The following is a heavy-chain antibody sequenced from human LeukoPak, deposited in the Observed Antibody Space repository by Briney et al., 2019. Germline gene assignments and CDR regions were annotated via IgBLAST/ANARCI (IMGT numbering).Heavy chain of an antibody. CDR3: ARALGYSYGSYYFDY. D-gene: IGHD5-18*01. V-gene: IGHV3-74*01. CDR2: INSDGSST. J-gene: IGHJ4*02. CDR1: GFTVSSNY. Sequence: GGSLRLSCAASGFTVSSNYMSWVRQAPGKGLVWVSRINSDGSSTSYADSVKGRFTISRDNAKNTLYLQMNSLRAEDTAVYYCARALGYSYGSYYFDYWGQGTLVTVSS.